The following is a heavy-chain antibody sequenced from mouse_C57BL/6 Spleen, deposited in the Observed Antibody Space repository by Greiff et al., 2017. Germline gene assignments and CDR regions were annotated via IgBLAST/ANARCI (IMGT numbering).Heavy chain of an antibody. Sequence: QVQLQQPGTELVKPGASVKLSCKASGYTFTSYWMHWVKQRPGQGLEWIGNIKPSNGGTNYNEKFKSKATLTVDKSSSTAYMQLSSLTSEDSAVYYCARGFTTVVDYYAMDYWGQGTSVTVSS. CDR2: IKPSNGGT. D-gene: IGHD1-1*01. CDR1: GYTFTSYW. V-gene: IGHV1-53*01. J-gene: IGHJ4*01. CDR3: ARGFTTVVDYYAMDY.